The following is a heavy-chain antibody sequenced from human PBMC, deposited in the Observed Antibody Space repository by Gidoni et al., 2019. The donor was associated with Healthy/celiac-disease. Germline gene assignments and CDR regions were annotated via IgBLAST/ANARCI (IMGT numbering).Heavy chain of an antibody. CDR1: GGTFSSYA. V-gene: IGHV1-69*01. J-gene: IGHJ4*02. CDR2: IIPIVGTA. CDR3: ARDSSPSYCGGDCYYVMGYYFDY. D-gene: IGHD2-21*02. Sequence: QVQLVQSGAEVKTPGSSVKVCCTASGGTFSSYAISWVRQAPGQGLEWMGGIIPIVGTANYAQKFQGRVTITADESTSTAYMELSSLSAEDTAVYYCARDSSPSYCGGDCYYVMGYYFDYWGQGTLVTVSS.